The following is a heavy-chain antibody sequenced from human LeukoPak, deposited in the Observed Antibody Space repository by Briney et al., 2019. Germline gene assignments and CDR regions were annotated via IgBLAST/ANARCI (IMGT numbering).Heavy chain of an antibody. V-gene: IGHV4-61*02. CDR2: IETSGRS. D-gene: IGHD3-10*01. CDR3: ARRGGTLLWFGARHNWFDP. Sequence: SQTLSLTCTVSGVSITSGSYYWRWLRQPAGWGLEWIARIETSGRSHDNHSLKSRVTIAVDTSKNQFSLKLSSVTAADTGVYYCARRGGTLLWFGARHNWFDPWGQGTLVTVSS. CDR1: GVSITSGSYY. J-gene: IGHJ5*02.